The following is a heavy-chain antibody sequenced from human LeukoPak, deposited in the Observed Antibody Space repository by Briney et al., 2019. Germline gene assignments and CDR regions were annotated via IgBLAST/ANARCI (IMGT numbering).Heavy chain of an antibody. CDR1: GYTFTGYY. Sequence: GASVKVSCKASGYTFTGYYMHWVRQAPGQGLEWMGWINPNSGGTNYAQKFQGRVTMTRDTSISTAYMELSRLRSDDTAVYYCARAMSIAARLQTIFDYWGQGILVTVSS. CDR3: ARAMSIAARLQTIFDY. CDR2: INPNSGGT. J-gene: IGHJ4*02. D-gene: IGHD6-6*01. V-gene: IGHV1-2*02.